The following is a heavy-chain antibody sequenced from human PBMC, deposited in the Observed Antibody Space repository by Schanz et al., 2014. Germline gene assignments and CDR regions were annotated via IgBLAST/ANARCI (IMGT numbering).Heavy chain of an antibody. J-gene: IGHJ4*02. D-gene: IGHD3-10*01. CDR3: VSSGSYSSYAF. CDR1: GFTFSTYA. V-gene: IGHV3-7*02. Sequence: EVQLVESGGTLVRPGGSLRLSCAASGFTFSTYAMAWVRQAPGKGLEWVANIKEDGSVKDYVDSVKGRFTISRDNAKNSLYLQMNSLRAEDTAVYHCVSSGSYSSYAFWGQGTLVTVSS. CDR2: IKEDGSVK.